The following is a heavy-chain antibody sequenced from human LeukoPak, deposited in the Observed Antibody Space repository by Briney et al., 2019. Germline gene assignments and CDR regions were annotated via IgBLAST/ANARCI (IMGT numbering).Heavy chain of an antibody. CDR2: IDRTSSYI. J-gene: IGHJ5*02. V-gene: IGHV3-21*01. CDR3: TKTPLGAVKASSWFDP. D-gene: IGHD3-16*01. CDR1: GFTFSTYS. Sequence: PGGSLRLSCAASGFTFSTYSMNWVRQAPGKGLEWVSSIDRTSSYIFYADSVKGRFTISRDNAKNSLYLQMNSLRAEDTALYYCTKTPLGAVKASSWFDPWGQGTLVTVSS.